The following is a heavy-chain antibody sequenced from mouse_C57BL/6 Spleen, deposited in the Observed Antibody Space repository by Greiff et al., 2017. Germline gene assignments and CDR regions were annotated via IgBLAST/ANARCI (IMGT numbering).Heavy chain of an antibody. J-gene: IGHJ3*01. CDR2: IHPNSGSN. V-gene: IGHV1-64*01. CDR1: GYTFTSYW. CDR3: AREYYDYDWFAY. Sequence: QVKLQQPGAELVKPGASVKLSCKASGYTFTSYWMHLVKQRPGQGLEWIGMIHPNSGSNNYNEKFKSKATLTVDKSSSTAYMQLRSLTSEDAAVYDCAREYYDYDWFAYWGQGTLVTVSA. D-gene: IGHD2-4*01.